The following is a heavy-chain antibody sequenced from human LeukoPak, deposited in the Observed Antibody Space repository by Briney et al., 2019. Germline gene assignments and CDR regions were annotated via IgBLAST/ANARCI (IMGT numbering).Heavy chain of an antibody. D-gene: IGHD6-19*01. CDR2: INANGINT. J-gene: IGHJ5*02. Sequence: GGCLRLSCAASGFAFNFYAMSWVRPAPGKGLQWVSTINANGINTYYADSVRGRFTISRDNSKDTLYLQLNSLRAEDTAIYFCAKPISGGLAVSADWFDPWGQGTLVIVSS. CDR1: GFAFNFYA. CDR3: AKPISGGLAVSADWFDP. V-gene: IGHV3-23*01.